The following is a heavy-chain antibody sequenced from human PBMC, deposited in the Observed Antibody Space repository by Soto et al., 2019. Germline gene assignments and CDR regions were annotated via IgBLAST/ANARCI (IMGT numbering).Heavy chain of an antibody. CDR3: ASLQRRYCSSTSCPTPYGMDV. D-gene: IGHD2-2*01. Sequence: QVQLVQSGAEVKKPGSSVKVSCKASGGTFSSYAISWVRQAPGQGLEWMGGIIPIFGTANYAQKFQGRVTITADESTSTAYMERSSLRSEDTAVYYCASLQRRYCSSTSCPTPYGMDVWGQGTTVTVSS. V-gene: IGHV1-69*01. CDR2: IIPIFGTA. CDR1: GGTFSSYA. J-gene: IGHJ6*02.